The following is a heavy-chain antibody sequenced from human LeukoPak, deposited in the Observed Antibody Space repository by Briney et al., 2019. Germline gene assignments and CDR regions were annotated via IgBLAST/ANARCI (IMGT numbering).Heavy chain of an antibody. CDR3: ARDRSGYSGYDFFDY. D-gene: IGHD5-12*01. CDR2: ISSSSNTI. V-gene: IGHV3-48*04. CDR1: GFTFSDYS. J-gene: IGHJ4*02. Sequence: GGSLRLSCAASGFTFSDYSMNWVRQAPGKGLEWVSYISSSSNTIYYADSVKGRFTISRDNAKNSLYLQMNSLRAEDTAVYYCARDRSGYSGYDFFDYWGQGALVTVSS.